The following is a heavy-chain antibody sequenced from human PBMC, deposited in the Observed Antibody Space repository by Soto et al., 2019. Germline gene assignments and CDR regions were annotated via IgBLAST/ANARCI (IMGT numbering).Heavy chain of an antibody. CDR1: GGSVSSRSYF. CDR2: IYYSGST. D-gene: IGHD1-26*01. CDR3: ARDPMGATAAHFDY. J-gene: IGHJ4*02. Sequence: KTSETLSLTCTVSGGSVSSRSYFWSWIRQPPGKGLEWIGCIYYSGSTNYNPSLKSRVTISLDTSKNQFSLKLSSVTAADTAVYYCARDPMGATAAHFDYWGQGTLVTVSS. V-gene: IGHV4-61*01.